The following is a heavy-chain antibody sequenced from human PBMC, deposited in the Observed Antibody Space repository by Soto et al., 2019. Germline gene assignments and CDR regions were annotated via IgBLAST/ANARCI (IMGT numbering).Heavy chain of an antibody. J-gene: IGHJ6*02. D-gene: IGHD6-6*01. Sequence: GESLETSCKASGYSFTNYWIGWVRQMPGKGLEWMGRIDPRNSYTNYSPSFQGHVTISVDKSISTAYLQWSSLRASDTAIYDCARPLFRAYVATRPNDYYAMDVWGQGTTVTVSS. CDR3: ARPLFRAYVATRPNDYYAMDV. CDR2: IDPRNSYT. V-gene: IGHV5-10-1*01. CDR1: GYSFTNYW.